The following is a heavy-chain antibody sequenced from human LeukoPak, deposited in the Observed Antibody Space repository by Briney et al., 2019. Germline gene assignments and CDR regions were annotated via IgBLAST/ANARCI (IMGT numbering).Heavy chain of an antibody. Sequence: GGSLRLSCVASGFSFRSCGMHWVSQAPGKGLEWVAFIRDDGSHKNYADSVKGRFTISRDNSENTLYLQMNSLRTEDTAAYYCAKESIVAAGDFDYWGQGTLVTVSS. J-gene: IGHJ4*02. D-gene: IGHD6-13*01. CDR3: AKESIVAAGDFDY. CDR2: IRDDGSHK. CDR1: GFSFRSCG. V-gene: IGHV3-30*02.